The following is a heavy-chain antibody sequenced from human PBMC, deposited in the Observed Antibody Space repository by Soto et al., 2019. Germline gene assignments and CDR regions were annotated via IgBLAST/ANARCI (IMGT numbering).Heavy chain of an antibody. CDR2: INHSGST. CDR3: ARNSHYYDSSGRGGIDY. Sequence: PXXTLSLPCAVYGGSFSGYYWRWIPQPPGKGLEWIGEINHSGSTNYNPSLKSRVTISVDTSKNQFSLKLSSVTAAETAVYYCARNSHYYDSSGRGGIDYWGQGTLVTVSS. V-gene: IGHV4-34*01. CDR1: GGSFSGYY. D-gene: IGHD3-22*01. J-gene: IGHJ4*02.